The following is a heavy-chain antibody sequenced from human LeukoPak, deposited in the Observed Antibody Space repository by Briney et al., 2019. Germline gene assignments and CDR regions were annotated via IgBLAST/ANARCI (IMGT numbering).Heavy chain of an antibody. CDR2: IYYSGST. CDR3: ARDRSVAGPFDY. CDR1: GGSISSYY. Sequence: PSETLSLTCTVSGGSISSYYWSWIRQPPGKGLEWIGYIYYSGSTNYNPSLKSRVTISVDTSKNQFPLKLSSVTAADTAVYYCARDRSVAGPFDYWGQGTLVTVSS. J-gene: IGHJ4*02. V-gene: IGHV4-59*01. D-gene: IGHD6-19*01.